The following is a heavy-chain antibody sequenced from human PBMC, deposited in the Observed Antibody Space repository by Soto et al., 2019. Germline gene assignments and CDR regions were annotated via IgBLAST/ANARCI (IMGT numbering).Heavy chain of an antibody. CDR2: ISGIGGST. D-gene: IGHD6-13*01. J-gene: IGHJ4*02. CDR1: GFTFTDYA. Sequence: GGSLRLSCAASGFTFTDYALSWVRHAPGKGLEWVATISGIGGSTYLADSVKGRLSISRDNSKNTVSLLMNSLRAEDTAVYFCAKGSSGYISSWYYFDYWGRGTLVTVSS. V-gene: IGHV3-23*01. CDR3: AKGSSGYISSWYYFDY.